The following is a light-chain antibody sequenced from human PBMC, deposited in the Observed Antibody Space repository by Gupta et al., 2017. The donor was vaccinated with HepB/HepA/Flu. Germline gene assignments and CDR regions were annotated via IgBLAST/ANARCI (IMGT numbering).Light chain of an antibody. CDR2: GAS. CDR1: QDVSSSY. V-gene: IGKV3-20*01. Sequence: DIELTQSPGTLSLSPGEIATISCRASQDVSSSYLAWYQQKPGQAPRLLINGASSRATGIPKRFSGSGSGTDFTLTISSLQPDDFAMYSCQQYDSYPVTFGDGTKVEIK. CDR3: QQYDSYPVT. J-gene: IGKJ4*01.